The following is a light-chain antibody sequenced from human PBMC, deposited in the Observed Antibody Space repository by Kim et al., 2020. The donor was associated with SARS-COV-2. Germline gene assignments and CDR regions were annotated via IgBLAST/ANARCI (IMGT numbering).Light chain of an antibody. CDR1: RSVCSHC. V-gene: IGKV3-20*01. CDR3: QQYGIAPPYT. CDR2: SVS. J-gene: IGKJ2*01. Sequence: SPGENAIPSCRTNRSVCSHCLAWYQQKPGQAPRLLIYSVSNRATGIPDRFSGSGSGTDFTLTISRLEPEDFAVYYCQQYGIAPPYTFGQGTKLEI.